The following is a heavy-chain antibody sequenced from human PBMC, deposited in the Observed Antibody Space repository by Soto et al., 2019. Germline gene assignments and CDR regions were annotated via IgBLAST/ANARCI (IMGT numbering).Heavy chain of an antibody. CDR2: ISYDESRK. J-gene: IGHJ4*02. CDR3: AKDDPPKQQLEGRIDY. CDR1: GFTFSNYG. Sequence: QVQLVESGGGVVQPGSSLRLSCAASGFTFSNYGMHWVRQAPGKGLEWVAVISYDESRKYYADSVKGRFTISRDNSKNTLYLQMNSLRLEDTAVYYCAKDDPPKQQLEGRIDYWGQGTLVTVSS. V-gene: IGHV3-30*18. D-gene: IGHD6-13*01.